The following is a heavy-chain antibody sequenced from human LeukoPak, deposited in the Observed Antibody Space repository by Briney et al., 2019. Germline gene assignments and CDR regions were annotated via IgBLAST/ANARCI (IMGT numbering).Heavy chain of an antibody. CDR2: IYSGGST. V-gene: IGHV3-53*01. CDR1: AFMVSDND. D-gene: IGHD3-10*01. CDR3: AGGYHYAAGTYFDQ. J-gene: IGHJ4*02. Sequence: GGSLRLSCAAAAFMVSDNDMTWVRQAPGKGLEWVAVIYSGGSTKYADSVKGRFTISRDNSKNTVHLQRNSLGVDDTAVYFWAGGYHYAAGTYFDQWGQGTLVTVPS.